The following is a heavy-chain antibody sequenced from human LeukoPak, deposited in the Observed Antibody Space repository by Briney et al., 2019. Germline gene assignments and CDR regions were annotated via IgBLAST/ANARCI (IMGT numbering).Heavy chain of an antibody. V-gene: IGHV1-2*06. J-gene: IGHJ5*02. Sequence: ASVKVSCKASGYTLTAYYIYWVRQAPGQGLEWMGRINPNSGGTDYAQNFQGRVTMTRDTSISTAYIELRRLRSDDTAVYYCARGYCSGGTCYLVENWLDPWGQGTLVTVSS. CDR3: ARGYCSGGTCYLVENWLDP. CDR2: INPNSGGT. D-gene: IGHD2-15*01. CDR1: GYTLTAYY.